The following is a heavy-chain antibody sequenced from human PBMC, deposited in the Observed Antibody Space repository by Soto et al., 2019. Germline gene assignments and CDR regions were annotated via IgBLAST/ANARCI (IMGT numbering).Heavy chain of an antibody. D-gene: IGHD5-18*01. J-gene: IGHJ3*02. CDR2: INPSGGST. V-gene: IGHV1-46*01. CDR3: ARTFASHGQPIDI. Sequence: ASVKVSCKASGYTFTSYYMHWARQAPGQGLEWMGIINPSGGSTSYAQKFQGRVTMTRDTSTSTVYMELSSLRSEDTAVYYCARTFASHGQPIDIWGQGTMVTVSS. CDR1: GYTFTSYY.